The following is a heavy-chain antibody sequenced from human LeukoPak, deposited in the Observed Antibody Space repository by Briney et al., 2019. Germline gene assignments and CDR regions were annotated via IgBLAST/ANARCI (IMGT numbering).Heavy chain of an antibody. D-gene: IGHD1-26*01. V-gene: IGHV3-30*03. Sequence: SGGSLRLSCAASGFTFSRYGMHWVRQAPGKGLEWVAVISYDGSNKYYADSVKGRFTISRDNSKNTLYLQMNSLRAEDTAVYYCARAGGSYWGYYDYWGQGTLVTVSS. CDR1: GFTFSRYG. CDR3: ARAGGSYWGYYDY. J-gene: IGHJ4*02. CDR2: ISYDGSNK.